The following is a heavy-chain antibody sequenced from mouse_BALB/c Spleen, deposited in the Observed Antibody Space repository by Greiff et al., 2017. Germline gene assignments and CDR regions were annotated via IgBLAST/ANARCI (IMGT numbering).Heavy chain of an antibody. V-gene: IGHV5-6*01. CDR1: GFTFSSYG. Sequence: EVQLVESGGDLVKPGGSLKLSCAASGFTFSSYGMSWVRQTPDKRLEWVATISSGGSYTYYPDSVKGRFTISRDNAKNTLYLQMSSLKSEDTAMYYCARLGYDAMDYWGQGTSVTVSS. CDR3: ARLGYDAMDY. J-gene: IGHJ4*01. CDR2: ISSGGSYT. D-gene: IGHD2-2*01.